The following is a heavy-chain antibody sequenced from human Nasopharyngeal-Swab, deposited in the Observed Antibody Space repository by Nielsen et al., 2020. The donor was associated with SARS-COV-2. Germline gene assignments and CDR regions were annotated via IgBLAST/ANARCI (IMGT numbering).Heavy chain of an antibody. D-gene: IGHD5-18*01. CDR3: AREGYSYGYSPSYHGMDV. Sequence: SETLSLTCTVSGGSISSGGYYWSWIRQHPGKGLEWIGYIYYSGSTYYNPSLKSRVTISVDTSKNQFSLKLSSVTAADTAVYYCAREGYSYGYSPSYHGMDVWGQGTTVTVSS. J-gene: IGHJ6*02. CDR1: GGSISSGGYY. CDR2: IYYSGST. V-gene: IGHV4-31*03.